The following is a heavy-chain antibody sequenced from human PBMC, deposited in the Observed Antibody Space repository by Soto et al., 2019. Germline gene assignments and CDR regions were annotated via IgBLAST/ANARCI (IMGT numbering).Heavy chain of an antibody. D-gene: IGHD6-13*01. V-gene: IGHV1-3*01. CDR1: GYTFTSYA. Sequence: ASVKVSCKASGYTFTSYAMHWVRQAPGQRLEWMGWINAGNGNTKYTQKFQGRVTITRDTSASTAYMELSSLRSEDTVVYYCARDTGIAAATPYFQHWGQGTLVTVSS. CDR3: ARDTGIAAATPYFQH. J-gene: IGHJ1*01. CDR2: INAGNGNT.